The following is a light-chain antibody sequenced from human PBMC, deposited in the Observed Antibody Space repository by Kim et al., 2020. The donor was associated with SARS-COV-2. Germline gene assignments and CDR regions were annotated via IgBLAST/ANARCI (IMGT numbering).Light chain of an antibody. Sequence: ELVLTQSPATLSLSPGERATLSCRASQSVSSYLAWYQQKPGQAPRLLIYDASNRATGIPAMFSGSGSGTDFTLTISSLEPEDFAVYYCQQRSNWLPLTVGGGTKVDIK. CDR2: DAS. CDR1: QSVSSY. CDR3: QQRSNWLPLT. J-gene: IGKJ4*01. V-gene: IGKV3-11*01.